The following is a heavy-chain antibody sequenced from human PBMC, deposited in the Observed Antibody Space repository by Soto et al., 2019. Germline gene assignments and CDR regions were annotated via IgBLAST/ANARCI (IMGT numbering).Heavy chain of an antibody. D-gene: IGHD2-15*01. CDR1: GGSISSSNW. CDR3: ARYYKGANCSGGSCSYYYYGMDV. CDR2: IYHSGST. J-gene: IGHJ6*02. V-gene: IGHV4-4*02. Sequence: NPSETLSLTCTVSGGSISSSNWWSWVRQPPGKGLEWIGEIYHSGSTNYNPSLKSRVTISVDKSKNQFSLKLSSVTAADTAVYYCARYYKGANCSGGSCSYYYYGMDVWGQGTTVTVSS.